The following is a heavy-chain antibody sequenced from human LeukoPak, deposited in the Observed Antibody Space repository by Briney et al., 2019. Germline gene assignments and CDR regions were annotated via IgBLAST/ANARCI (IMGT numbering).Heavy chain of an antibody. D-gene: IGHD6-13*01. CDR1: GFTFSSYN. CDR3: ARGGGTAAAAVYFDY. J-gene: IGHJ4*02. CDR2: ISSGSTI. V-gene: IGHV3-69-1*02. Sequence: GGSLRLSCAASGFTFSSYNMNWVRQAPGKGLEWVSSISSGSTIYYADSVKGRFTISRDNAKNSLYLQMNSLRAEDTAVYYCARGGGTAAAAVYFDYWGQGTLVTVSS.